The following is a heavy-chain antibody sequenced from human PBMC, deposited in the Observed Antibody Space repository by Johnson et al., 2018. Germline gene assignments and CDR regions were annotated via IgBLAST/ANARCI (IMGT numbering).Heavy chain of an antibody. CDR2: ISFAGSNK. D-gene: IGHD1-26*01. CDR3: PNTRGKTDVDYYYYMDV. Sequence: QVQLVESGGGVVQPGRSLRLSCAASGFTFSTYGMHWVRQAPGKGLEWVAVISFAGSNKHYADSVEGRFIIPRDNSKNTLYLQMNSLRAEETAGYYCPNTRGKTDVDYYYYMDVWGKGTTVTVSS. CDR1: GFTFSTYG. J-gene: IGHJ6*03. V-gene: IGHV3-30*18.